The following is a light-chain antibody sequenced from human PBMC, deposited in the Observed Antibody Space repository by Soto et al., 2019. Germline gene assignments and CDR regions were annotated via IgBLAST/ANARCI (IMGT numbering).Light chain of an antibody. CDR3: QQSYSTPRP. CDR2: SAS. J-gene: IGKJ4*02. V-gene: IGKV1-39*01. CDR1: QSISNY. Sequence: DIQMTQSPSSLSASVGDRVTITCRASQSISNYLNWYQQKPAKAPKLLIYSASSLQSGVPSGFSGSGSGTDFTLTISSLQAEDFATYYCQQSYSTPRPFGGGTKVEIK.